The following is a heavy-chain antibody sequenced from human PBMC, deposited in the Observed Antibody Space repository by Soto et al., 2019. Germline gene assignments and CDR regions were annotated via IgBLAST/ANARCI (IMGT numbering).Heavy chain of an antibody. J-gene: IGHJ6*02. D-gene: IGHD5-12*01. CDR2: IIPIFGTA. CDR1: GGTFSSYA. Sequence: QVQLVQSGAEVKKPGSSVKVSCKASGGTFSSYAISWVRQAPGQGLEWMGGIIPIFGTANYAQKFQGRVTITADESTSTAYMELGRLRSEDTAVYYCARDIVASAGRDYYGMDVWGQGTTVTVSS. CDR3: ARDIVASAGRDYYGMDV. V-gene: IGHV1-69*01.